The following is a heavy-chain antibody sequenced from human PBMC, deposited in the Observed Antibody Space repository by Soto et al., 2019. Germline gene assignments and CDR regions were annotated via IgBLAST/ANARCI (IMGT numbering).Heavy chain of an antibody. V-gene: IGHV3-30*19. D-gene: IGHD2-8*01. CDR1: GFTFSSYG. J-gene: IGHJ6*02. CDR3: AREEVVLYGPYYYYGMDV. CDR2: ISYDGSNK. Sequence: GGSLRLSCAASGFTFSSYGMHWVRQAPGKGLEWVAVISYDGSNKYYADSVKGRFTISRDNSKNTLYLQMNSLRAEDTAVYYCAREEVVLYGPYYYYGMDVWGQGTTVTVSS.